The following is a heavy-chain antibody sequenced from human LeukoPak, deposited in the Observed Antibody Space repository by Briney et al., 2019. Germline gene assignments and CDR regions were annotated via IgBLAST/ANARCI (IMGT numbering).Heavy chain of an antibody. Sequence: SETLSLTCSVSGGSVTSDYWSWVRQSPGKGLEWIGYIYYGGSTNYNPSLKSRATISVDTSKNQISLKLRSVTAADTAVYYCARDDYSSGWSESGKFPYYQYNGMDVWGQGTTVIVSS. D-gene: IGHD6-19*01. V-gene: IGHV4-59*02. CDR3: ARDDYSSGWSESGKFPYYQYNGMDV. CDR2: IYYGGST. J-gene: IGHJ6*02. CDR1: GGSVTSDY.